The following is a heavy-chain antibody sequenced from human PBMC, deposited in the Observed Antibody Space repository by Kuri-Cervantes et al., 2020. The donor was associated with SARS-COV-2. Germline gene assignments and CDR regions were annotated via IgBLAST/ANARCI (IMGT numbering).Heavy chain of an antibody. CDR1: GCTLRNYA. V-gene: IGHV1-69*05. CDR2: IIPMFDSL. J-gene: IGHJ6*03. D-gene: IGHD6-19*01. Sequence: SVKVSCKASGCTLRNYAISWVRQAPGQGLEWMGGIIPMFDSLNYAQKFQGRVTLTTDESTSTAYTELSSLTSEDTAVYYCGSTIAVAGVGVYYHLDVWGKGTTVTVSS. CDR3: GSTIAVAGVGVYYHLDV.